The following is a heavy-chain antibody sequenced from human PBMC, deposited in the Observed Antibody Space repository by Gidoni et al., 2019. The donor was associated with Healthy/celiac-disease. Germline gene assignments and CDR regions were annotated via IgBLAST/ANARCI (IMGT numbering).Heavy chain of an antibody. D-gene: IGHD3-10*01. CDR1: GFTFSSYA. V-gene: IGHV3-30-3*01. CDR2: TSYDGSNK. J-gene: IGHJ6*02. Sequence: QVQLVESGGGVVQPGRSLRLSCAASGFTFSSYAIHWVRQVPGKGLEWVAVTSYDGSNKYYADSVKGRFTISRDNSKNTLYLQMNSLRAEDSAVYYCATEIGGRYYYGSGMDVWGQGTTVTVSS. CDR3: ATEIGGRYYYGSGMDV.